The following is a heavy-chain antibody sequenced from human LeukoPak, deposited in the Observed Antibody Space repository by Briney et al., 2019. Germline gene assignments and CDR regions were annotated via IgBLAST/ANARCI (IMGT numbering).Heavy chain of an antibody. CDR3: ARDFDAAAMYYYYGMDV. CDR1: GYTFTTYG. Sequence: ASVKVSCKASGYTFTTYGISWARQAPGQGLEWMGWISPYNGDTNYAQKLQGRVTMTTDTSTSTAYMELRSLRSDDTAVYYCARDFDAAAMYYYYGMDVWGKGTTVTVSS. CDR2: ISPYNGDT. V-gene: IGHV1-18*04. J-gene: IGHJ6*04. D-gene: IGHD2-2*01.